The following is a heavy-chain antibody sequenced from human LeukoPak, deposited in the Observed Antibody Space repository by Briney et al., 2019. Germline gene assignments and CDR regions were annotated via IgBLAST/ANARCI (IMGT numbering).Heavy chain of an antibody. CDR3: ARDAIGRSVVPNYYMDV. D-gene: IGHD4-23*01. V-gene: IGHV4-34*01. Sequence: SETLSLTCAVYGGSFSGYYWSWIRQPPGKGLEWIGEINHSGSTNYNPSLKSRVTISVDTSKNQFSLKLSSVTAADTAVYYCARDAIGRSVVPNYYMDVWGKGTTVTISS. CDR1: GGSFSGYY. J-gene: IGHJ6*03. CDR2: INHSGST.